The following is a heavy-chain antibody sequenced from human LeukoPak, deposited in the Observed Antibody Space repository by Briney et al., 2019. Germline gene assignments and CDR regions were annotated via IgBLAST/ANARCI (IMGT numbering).Heavy chain of an antibody. CDR2: INPNSGGT. CDR3: ARQDCSSTSCYSPDDY. Sequence: ASVKVSCKASGYTFTGYYMHWVRQAPGQGLEWMGWINPNSGGTNYAQKFQGRVTMTRDTSTSTVYMELSSLRSEDTAVYYCARQDCSSTSCYSPDDYWGQGTLVTVSS. D-gene: IGHD2-2*01. V-gene: IGHV1-2*02. J-gene: IGHJ4*02. CDR1: GYTFTGYY.